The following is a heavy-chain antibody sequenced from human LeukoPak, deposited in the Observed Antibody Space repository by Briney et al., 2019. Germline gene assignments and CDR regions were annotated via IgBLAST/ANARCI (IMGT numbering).Heavy chain of an antibody. CDR3: ARSWQAGFDY. J-gene: IGHJ4*02. Sequence: GGSLRLSCAASGFTVDSNYLSWVRQAPGKGLEWVSTIYTGGNTYYAASVKGRFTISRDNAKNSLYLQMNSLRAEDTAVYYCARSWQAGFDYWGQGTLVTVSS. CDR2: IYTGGNT. CDR1: GFTVDSNY. V-gene: IGHV3-53*01. D-gene: IGHD5-12*01.